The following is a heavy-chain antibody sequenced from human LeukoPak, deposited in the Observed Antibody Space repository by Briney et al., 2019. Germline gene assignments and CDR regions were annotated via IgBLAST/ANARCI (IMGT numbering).Heavy chain of an antibody. V-gene: IGHV3-30*02. D-gene: IGHD5-12*01. CDR1: GFIFSSYG. CDR3: ARDIKWLRFVDY. Sequence: GGSLRLSCAASGFIFSSYGIHWVRQAPGKGLEWVAFIRYDGTTKYHADSVKGRFTISRDNAKNSLYLQMNSLRAEDTAVYYCARDIKWLRFVDYWGQGTLVTVSS. J-gene: IGHJ4*02. CDR2: IRYDGTTK.